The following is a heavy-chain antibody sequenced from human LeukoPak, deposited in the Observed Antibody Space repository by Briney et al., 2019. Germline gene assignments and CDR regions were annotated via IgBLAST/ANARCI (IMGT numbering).Heavy chain of an antibody. CDR2: ISAYNGNT. D-gene: IGHD5-18*01. V-gene: IGHV1-18*01. CDR1: GYTFTSYG. J-gene: IGHJ4*02. Sequence: SVKVSCKASGYTFTSYGISWVRQAPGQGLEWMGWISAYNGNTNYAQKLQGRVTLTRNTSISTAYMELSSLRSEDAAVYYCARGLGRTAMVTRGEVRFDYWGQGTLVTVSS. CDR3: ARGLGRTAMVTRGEVRFDY.